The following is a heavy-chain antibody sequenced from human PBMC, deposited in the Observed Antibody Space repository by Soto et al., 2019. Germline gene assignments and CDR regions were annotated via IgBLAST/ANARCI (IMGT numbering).Heavy chain of an antibody. CDR1: GFSLTNSGVG. D-gene: IGHD2-15*01. V-gene: IGHV2-5*02. CDR2: IYWDNDR. CDR3: AHRASYSAWDVGWFDS. J-gene: IGHJ5*01. Sequence: QITLKESGPTLVEPTQTLTLTCSFSGFSLTNSGVGVGWFRQAPGKALECLGIIYWDNDRRYNPSLKTRLTITXXPXKXXAVRSMTYMEPVVTGTDYCAHRASYSAWDVGWFDSWGQGTPVTVS.